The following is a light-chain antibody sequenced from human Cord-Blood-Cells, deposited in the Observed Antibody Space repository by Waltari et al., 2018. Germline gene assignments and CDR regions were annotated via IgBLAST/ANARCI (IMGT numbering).Light chain of an antibody. V-gene: IGLV2-23*01. J-gene: IGLJ2*01. CDR2: EGS. CDR1: SSDVGSYNL. Sequence: QSALTQPASVSGSPGQSITISCTGTSSDVGSYNLVSWYQQHPGKAPKLMIYEGSKRPSGVSIRLSGSKSGNTASLTISGLQAEDEADYYCCSYAGSSVVVFGGGTKLTVL. CDR3: CSYAGSSVVV.